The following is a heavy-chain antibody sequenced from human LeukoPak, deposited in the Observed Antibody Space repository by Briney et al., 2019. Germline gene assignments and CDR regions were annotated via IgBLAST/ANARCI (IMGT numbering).Heavy chain of an antibody. CDR2: IYYSGST. V-gene: IGHV4-39*07. Sequence: SETLSLTCTVSGGSISSSSYYWGWIRQPPGKGLEWIGSIYYSGSTYYNPSLKSRVTISVDTSKNQFSLKLSSVTAADTAVYYCARDKSILWFGEPAVAFDIWGQGTMVTVSS. D-gene: IGHD3-10*01. CDR1: GGSISSSSYY. J-gene: IGHJ3*02. CDR3: ARDKSILWFGEPAVAFDI.